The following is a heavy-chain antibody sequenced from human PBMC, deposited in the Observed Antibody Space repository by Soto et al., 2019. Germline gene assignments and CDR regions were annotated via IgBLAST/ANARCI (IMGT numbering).Heavy chain of an antibody. Sequence: PSETLSLTCAVYGGSFSGYYWSWIRQPPGKGLEWIGEINHSGSTNYNPSLKSRVTISVDTSKNQFSLKLSSVTAADTAVYYCARGPQYWGPGKLVIVSS. CDR2: INHSGST. CDR3: ARGPQY. V-gene: IGHV4-34*01. J-gene: IGHJ4*02. CDR1: GGSFSGYY.